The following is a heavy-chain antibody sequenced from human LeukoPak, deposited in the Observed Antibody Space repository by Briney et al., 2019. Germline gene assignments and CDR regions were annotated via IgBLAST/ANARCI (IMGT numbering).Heavy chain of an antibody. CDR1: GYTFTSYY. V-gene: IGHV1-18*04. CDR2: ISAYNGNT. J-gene: IGHJ6*03. Sequence: ASVKVSCKASGYTFTSYYMRWVRQAPGQGLEWMGWISAYNGNTNYAQKLQGRVTMTTDTSTSTAYMELRSLRSDDTAVYYCARDGTSSADYYYYMDVWGKGTTVTVSS. D-gene: IGHD2-2*01. CDR3: ARDGTSSADYYYYMDV.